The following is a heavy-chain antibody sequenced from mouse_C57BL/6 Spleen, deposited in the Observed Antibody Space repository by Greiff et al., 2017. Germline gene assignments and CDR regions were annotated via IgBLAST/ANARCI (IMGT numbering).Heavy chain of an antibody. CDR2: IYPRSGNT. Sequence: QVQLKESGAELARPGASVKLSCKASGYTFTSYGISWVKQRTGQGLEWIGEIYPRSGNTYYNEKFKGKATLTADKSSSTAYMELRSLTSEDSAVYFCADSSGPYFDYWGQGTTLTVSS. V-gene: IGHV1-81*01. CDR3: ADSSGPYFDY. CDR1: GYTFTSYG. D-gene: IGHD3-2*02. J-gene: IGHJ2*01.